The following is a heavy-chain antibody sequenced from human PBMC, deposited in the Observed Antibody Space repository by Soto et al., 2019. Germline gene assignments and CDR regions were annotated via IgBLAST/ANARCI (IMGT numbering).Heavy chain of an antibody. D-gene: IGHD6-19*01. Sequence: QVQLVQSGTEVKKPGSSVKVSCKASGGTFSRYAINWVRQAPGQGLEWMGGITPIFGTPNYAQKFQGRVTITADGSTKTAHMELRRLGSEDTAVYYCAQTLGLAVSGPGRFDLWGRGTLVTVTS. CDR1: GGTFSRYA. J-gene: IGHJ2*01. V-gene: IGHV1-69*12. CDR2: ITPIFGTP. CDR3: AQTLGLAVSGPGRFDL.